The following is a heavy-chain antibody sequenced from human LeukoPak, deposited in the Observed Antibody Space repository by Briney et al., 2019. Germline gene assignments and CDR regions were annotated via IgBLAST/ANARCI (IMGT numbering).Heavy chain of an antibody. CDR1: GYTFSGHY. V-gene: IGHV1-2*02. CDR2: INPNSGDT. J-gene: IGHJ4*02. D-gene: IGHD2-21*01. Sequence: GASVKVSCEASGYTFSGHYMHWVRQAPGQGPEWMGWINPNSGDTNYAQKFQGRVTMTEDTSTDTAYMELSSLRSEDTAVYYCATDSDFAGFRPPLGYWGQGTLVTVSS. CDR3: ATDSDFAGFRPPLGY.